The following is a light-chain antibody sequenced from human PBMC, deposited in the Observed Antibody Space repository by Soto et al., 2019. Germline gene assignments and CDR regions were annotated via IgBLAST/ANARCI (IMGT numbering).Light chain of an antibody. V-gene: IGKV4-1*01. Sequence: DIVMTQSPDSLAVSLGERATINCKSSQSVLYSSNNKNYLAWYRQKPGQRPKLIIYWASIRESVVPDRISGSGSGTDFTLTISSLQAEDVAVYYCQQYYSTPPYTFGRGTKLEIK. CDR3: QQYYSTPPYT. CDR2: WAS. CDR1: QSVLYSSNNKNY. J-gene: IGKJ2*01.